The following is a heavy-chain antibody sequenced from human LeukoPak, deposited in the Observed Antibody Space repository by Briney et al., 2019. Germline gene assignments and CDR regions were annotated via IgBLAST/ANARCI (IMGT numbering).Heavy chain of an antibody. D-gene: IGHD2-15*01. V-gene: IGHV4-4*07. Sequence: PSGTLSLTCTVSGGSISSYYWSWIRQPAGKGLEWIGRIYTSGGTNYNPSLKSRVTMSVDTSKNQFSLKLSSVTAADTAVYYCARDSPRYCSGGSCYSYLSAFDIWGQGTMVTVSS. CDR3: ARDSPRYCSGGSCYSYLSAFDI. CDR2: IYTSGGT. J-gene: IGHJ3*02. CDR1: GGSISSYY.